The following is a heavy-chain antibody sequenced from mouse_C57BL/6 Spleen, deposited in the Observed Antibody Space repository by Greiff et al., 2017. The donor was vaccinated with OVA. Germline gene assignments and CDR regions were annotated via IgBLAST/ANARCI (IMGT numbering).Heavy chain of an antibody. V-gene: IGHV1-61*01. D-gene: IGHD1-1*01. CDR1: GYTFTSYW. CDR2: IYPSDSET. CDR3: ARKGYYGSSPFAY. Sequence: QVQLQQPGAELVRPGSSVKLSCKASGYTFTSYWMDWVKQRPGQGLEWIGNIYPSDSETHYNQKFKDKATSTVATSSSTAYMQLSSLTSEDSAVYYCARKGYYGSSPFAYWGQGTLVTVSA. J-gene: IGHJ3*01.